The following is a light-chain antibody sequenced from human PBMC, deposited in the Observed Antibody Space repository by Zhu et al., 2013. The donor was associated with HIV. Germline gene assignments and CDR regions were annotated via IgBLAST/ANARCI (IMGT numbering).Light chain of an antibody. V-gene: IGKV3-20*01. J-gene: IGKJ5*01. Sequence: EIVVTQSPATLSVSPGERATLSCRASQSVSSSFLAWYQQKSGQAPRLLIYGASSRATGIPDRFSGSGSGTDFILTISRLEPEDFAVYYCQQYGSLITFGQGTRLESK. CDR2: GAS. CDR1: QSVSSSF. CDR3: QQYGSLIT.